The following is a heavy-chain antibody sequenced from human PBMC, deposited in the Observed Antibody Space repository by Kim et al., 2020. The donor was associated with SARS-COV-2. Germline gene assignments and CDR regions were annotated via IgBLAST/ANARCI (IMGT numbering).Heavy chain of an antibody. D-gene: IGHD3-22*01. V-gene: IGHV3-23*01. CDR1: GFTFSSYA. Sequence: GGSLRLSCAASGFTFSSYAMSWVRQAPGKGLEWVSAISGSGGSTYYADSVKGRFTISRDNSKNTLYLQMNSLRAEDTAVYYCAGITMIVVVITVWGQGTLVTVSS. J-gene: IGHJ4*02. CDR3: AGITMIVVVITV. CDR2: ISGSGGST.